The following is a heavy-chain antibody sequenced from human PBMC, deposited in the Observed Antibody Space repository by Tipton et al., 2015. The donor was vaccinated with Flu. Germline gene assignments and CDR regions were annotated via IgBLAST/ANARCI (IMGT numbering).Heavy chain of an antibody. Sequence: SLRLSCAASEFTFSDYYMSWVRQPPGKGLEWVSIVYDDGRTYYADSVEGRFAISRDNSKNILYLQMNSLRADDTAVYFCARDEGGTYPDWGQGTLVTVSS. V-gene: IGHV3-53*01. CDR3: ARDEGGTYPD. CDR1: EFTFSDYY. CDR2: VYDDGRT. D-gene: IGHD1-14*01. J-gene: IGHJ4*02.